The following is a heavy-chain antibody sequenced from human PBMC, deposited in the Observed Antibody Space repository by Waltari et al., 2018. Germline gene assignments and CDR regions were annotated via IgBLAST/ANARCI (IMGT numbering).Heavy chain of an antibody. J-gene: IGHJ4*02. CDR1: GFTFDDYA. CDR2: ISWNSGSI. D-gene: IGHD3-22*01. CDR3: AKGGGAYYYDSSGYFPFDY. Sequence: EVQLVESGGGLVQPGRSLRLSCAASGFTFDDYAMHWVRQAPGKGLEWISGISWNSGSIGYADSVKGRFTISRDNAKNSLYLQMNSLRAEDMALYYCAKGGGAYYYDSSGYFPFDYWGQGTLVTVSS. V-gene: IGHV3-9*03.